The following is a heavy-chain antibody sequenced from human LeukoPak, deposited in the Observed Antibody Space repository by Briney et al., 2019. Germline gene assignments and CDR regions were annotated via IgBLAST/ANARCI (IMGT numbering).Heavy chain of an antibody. J-gene: IGHJ5*02. V-gene: IGHV1-2*02. CDR1: GYTFTGYY. Sequence: ASVKVSCKASGYTFTGYYMHWVRQAPGQGLEWMGWINPNSGGTNYAQKFQGRVTMTRDTSISTAYMELSRLRSDDTAVYYCAREGTIYSSGWPNWFDPWGQGTLVTVSS. CDR2: INPNSGGT. D-gene: IGHD6-19*01. CDR3: AREGTIYSSGWPNWFDP.